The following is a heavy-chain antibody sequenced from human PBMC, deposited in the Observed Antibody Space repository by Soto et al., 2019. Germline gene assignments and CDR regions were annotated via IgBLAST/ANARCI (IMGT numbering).Heavy chain of an antibody. J-gene: IGHJ3*02. CDR3: AREMGSSWSDAFDI. Sequence: GSSVKVSCKASGYTFTSYGISWVRQAPGQGLEWMGWISAYNGNTNYAQKLQGRVTMTTDTSTSTAYMELRSLRSDDTAVYYCAREMGSSWSDAFDIWGQGTMVTDSS. CDR1: GYTFTSYG. D-gene: IGHD6-13*01. V-gene: IGHV1-18*04. CDR2: ISAYNGNT.